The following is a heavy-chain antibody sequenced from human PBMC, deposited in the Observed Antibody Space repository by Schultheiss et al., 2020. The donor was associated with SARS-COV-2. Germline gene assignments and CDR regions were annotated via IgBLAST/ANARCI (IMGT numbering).Heavy chain of an antibody. CDR2: ISGSGGST. D-gene: IGHD5-24*01. CDR1: GFTFSSYA. J-gene: IGHJ4*02. V-gene: IGHV3-23*01. Sequence: GESLKISCAASGFTFSSYAMSWVRQAPGKGLEWVSLISGSGGSTYYADSVKGRFTISRDNSKNTLYLQMNSLRAEDTAVYYCAKDGRWLLAEMWHWGQGILVTVSS. CDR3: AKDGRWLLAEMWH.